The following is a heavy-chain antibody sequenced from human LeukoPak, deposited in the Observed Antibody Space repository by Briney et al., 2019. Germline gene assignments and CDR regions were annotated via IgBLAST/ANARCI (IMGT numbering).Heavy chain of an antibody. CDR3: ARGSSSWYRLGWFDP. D-gene: IGHD6-13*01. Sequence: PGGSLRLSCAASGFTFSSYSMNWVRQAPGKGLEWVSSISSSSSYIYYADSVKGRFTISRDNAKNSLYLQMNSLRAEDTAVYYCARGSSSWYRLGWFDPWGQGTLVTVSS. V-gene: IGHV3-21*01. CDR1: GFTFSSYS. CDR2: ISSSSSYI. J-gene: IGHJ5*02.